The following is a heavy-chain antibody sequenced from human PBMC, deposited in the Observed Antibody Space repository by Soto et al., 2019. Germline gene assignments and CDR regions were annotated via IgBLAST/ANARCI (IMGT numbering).Heavy chain of an antibody. CDR3: AKLVEDYYFYGMDV. CDR2: ISHSGGT. CDR1: GGSISNSNW. J-gene: IGHJ6*02. D-gene: IGHD2-2*01. Sequence: QVQLQESGPGLVKPSGTLSLTCAVSGGSISNSNWWSWVRQPPGKGLEWIGDISHSGGTNYNPSLKGRVSISVAKSENQFSLRLNSVTAADAAVYYCAKLVEDYYFYGMDVWGQGTTVAVSS. V-gene: IGHV4-4*02.